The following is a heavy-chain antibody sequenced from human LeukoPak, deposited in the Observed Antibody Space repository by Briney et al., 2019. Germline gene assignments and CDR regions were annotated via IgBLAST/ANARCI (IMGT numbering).Heavy chain of an antibody. V-gene: IGHV1-2*06. J-gene: IGHJ3*02. CDR3: ARDKGYNWNDWDAFDI. D-gene: IGHD1-1*01. Sequence: ASVKVSCKASGYTFSGYYMHWVRQAPGQGLELMGRINTNSGATKYGQKFQGRVTMTRDPSINTGYMEVSRLRSDDTAVYYCARDKGYNWNDWDAFDIWGQGTMVTVSS. CDR2: INTNSGAT. CDR1: GYTFSGYY.